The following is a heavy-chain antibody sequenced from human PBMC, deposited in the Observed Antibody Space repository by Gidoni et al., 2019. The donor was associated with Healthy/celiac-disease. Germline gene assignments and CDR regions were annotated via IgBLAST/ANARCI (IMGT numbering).Heavy chain of an antibody. Sequence: QVQLQQWGAGLLKPSETLSLTCAVYGGALSGYYWSWIRKPPGKGLEWIGEINHSGRTNYNPSLNSRVPISVDTYKNQFSLNLSSVTASDTAVYYCARGEVLVSRVGDWGSGVYYYYGMDVWGQGTTVTVSS. J-gene: IGHJ6*02. D-gene: IGHD7-27*01. CDR2: INHSGRT. CDR1: GGALSGYY. CDR3: ARGEVLVSRVGDWGSGVYYYYGMDV. V-gene: IGHV4-34*01.